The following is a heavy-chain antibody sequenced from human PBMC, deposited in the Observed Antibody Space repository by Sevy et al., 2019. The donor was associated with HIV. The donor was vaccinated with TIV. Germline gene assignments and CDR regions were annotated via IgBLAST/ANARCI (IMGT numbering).Heavy chain of an antibody. V-gene: IGHV3-23*01. D-gene: IGHD6-19*01. CDR2: ISISGIKT. Sequence: QQGGSLRLSCAASGFTFSNYAMSWVRQAPGKGLEWVSSISISGIKTYYADSVKGRFTISRDNSKNTLYLQMNSLRADDTAVYYCAKEWTQLSDWYGELDYWGQGSLVTVSS. CDR1: GFTFSNYA. CDR3: AKEWTQLSDWYGELDY. J-gene: IGHJ4*02.